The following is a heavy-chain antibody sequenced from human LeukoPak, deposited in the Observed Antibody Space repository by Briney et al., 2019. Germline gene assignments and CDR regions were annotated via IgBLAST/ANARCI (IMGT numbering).Heavy chain of an antibody. V-gene: IGHV3-66*01. Sequence: GGSLRLSCAASGFTVSDNYMSWVRQAPGQGLEWISTVYSSGLTYYAEPVKGRFTISRDNSKNTLYLQMSSLRADDTAAYYCVRDRWPGLGDFWGQGTTVSVSS. J-gene: IGHJ6*02. CDR2: VYSSGLT. CDR3: VRDRWPGLGDF. CDR1: GFTVSDNY. D-gene: IGHD6-19*01.